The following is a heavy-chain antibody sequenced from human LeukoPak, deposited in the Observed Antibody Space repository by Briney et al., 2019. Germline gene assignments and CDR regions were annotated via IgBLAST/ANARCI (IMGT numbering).Heavy chain of an antibody. J-gene: IGHJ4*02. Sequence: GGSLRLCCAASGFTFSSYAMSWVRQAPGEGLEWVSAISGSGGSTYYADSVKGRFTISRDNSKNTLYLQMNSLRAEDTAVYYCAKLHRPSRIVAVAADFDHWGQGTLVTVSS. D-gene: IGHD2-15*01. V-gene: IGHV3-23*01. CDR2: ISGSGGST. CDR1: GFTFSSYA. CDR3: AKLHRPSRIVAVAADFDH.